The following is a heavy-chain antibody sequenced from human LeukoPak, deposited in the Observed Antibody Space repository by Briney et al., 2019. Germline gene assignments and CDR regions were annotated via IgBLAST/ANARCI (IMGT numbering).Heavy chain of an antibody. J-gene: IGHJ4*02. Sequence: GASVKVSCKASGYTFTSYGISWVRQAPGQPLEWMGWISAYNGNTNYAQKLQGRVTMTTDTSTSTAYMELRSLRSDDTAVYYCARSGGFRYCSSTSCPEDDYFDYWGQGTLVTVSS. V-gene: IGHV1-18*04. CDR3: ARSGGFRYCSSTSCPEDDYFDY. CDR1: GYTFTSYG. D-gene: IGHD2-2*01. CDR2: ISAYNGNT.